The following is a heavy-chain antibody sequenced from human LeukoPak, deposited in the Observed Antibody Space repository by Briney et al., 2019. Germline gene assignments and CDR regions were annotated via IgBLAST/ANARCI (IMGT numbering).Heavy chain of an antibody. D-gene: IGHD6-25*01. CDR3: ARDLFGDSSGDNWFDP. Sequence: ASVKVSCKASGYTFTSYGISWVRQAPGQGLEWMGGIIPIFGTANYAQKFQGRVTITADESTSTAYMELSSLRSEDTAVYYCARDLFGDSSGDNWFDPWGQGTPVTVSS. J-gene: IGHJ5*02. CDR2: IIPIFGTA. CDR1: GYTFTSYG. V-gene: IGHV1-69*13.